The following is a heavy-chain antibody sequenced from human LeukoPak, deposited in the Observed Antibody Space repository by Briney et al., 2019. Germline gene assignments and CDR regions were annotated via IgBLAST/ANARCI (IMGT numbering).Heavy chain of an antibody. D-gene: IGHD1-26*01. V-gene: IGHV4-30-4*08. CDR1: GGSVSSGDYY. CDR3: ARTAGRGNFDY. J-gene: IGHJ4*02. Sequence: SETLSLTCTVSGGSVSSGDYYWSWIRQPPGKGLEWIGYIYYSGSTYYNPSLESRVTISVDTSKNQFSLKLSSVTAADTAVYYCARTAGRGNFDYWGQGTLVTVSS. CDR2: IYYSGST.